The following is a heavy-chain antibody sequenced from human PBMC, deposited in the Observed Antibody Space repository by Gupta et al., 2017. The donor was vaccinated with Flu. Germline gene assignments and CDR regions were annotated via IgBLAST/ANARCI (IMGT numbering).Heavy chain of an antibody. Sequence: QVQLVESGGGVVQPGRSLRLSCAASGFTFSSYGMHWVRQAPGKGLEWVAVISYDGSNKYYADSVKGRFTISRDNSKNTLYLQMNSLRAEDTAVYYCAKDLSRIISRSCSGGSCYLLYYYYGMDVWGQGTTVTVSS. CDR3: AKDLSRIISRSCSGGSCYLLYYYYGMDV. D-gene: IGHD2-15*01. CDR2: ISYDGSNK. CDR1: GFTFSSYG. V-gene: IGHV3-30*18. J-gene: IGHJ6*02.